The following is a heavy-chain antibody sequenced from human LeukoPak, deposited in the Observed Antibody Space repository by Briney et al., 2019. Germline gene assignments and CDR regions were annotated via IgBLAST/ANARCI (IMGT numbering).Heavy chain of an antibody. CDR3: ATPGTGYYLYYFDY. CDR2: IKSKTDGGTT. J-gene: IGHJ4*02. CDR1: GFTFSNAW. V-gene: IGHV3-15*01. Sequence: GGSLRLSCAASGFTFSNAWMSWVRQAPGKGLEWVGRIKSKTDGGTTDYAAPVKGRFTISRDDSKNTLYLQMNSLRAEDTAVYYCATPGTGYYLYYFDYWGQGTLVTVSS. D-gene: IGHD3-9*01.